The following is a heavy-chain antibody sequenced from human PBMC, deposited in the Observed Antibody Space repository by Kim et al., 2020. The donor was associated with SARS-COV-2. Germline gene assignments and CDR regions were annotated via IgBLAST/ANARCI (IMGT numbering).Heavy chain of an antibody. Sequence: GGSLRLSCAASGFTFSSYGMHWVRQAPGKGLEWVAVISYDGSNKYYADSVKGRFTISRDNSKNTLYLQMNSLRAEDTAVYYCAKVDTAMVIYYYGMDVWGQGTTVTVSS. J-gene: IGHJ6*02. CDR1: GFTFSSYG. CDR2: ISYDGSNK. D-gene: IGHD5-18*01. CDR3: AKVDTAMVIYYYGMDV. V-gene: IGHV3-30*18.